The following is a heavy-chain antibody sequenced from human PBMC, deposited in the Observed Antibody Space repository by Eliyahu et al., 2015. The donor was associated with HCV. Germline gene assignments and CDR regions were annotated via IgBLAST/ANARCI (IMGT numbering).Heavy chain of an antibody. CDR3: AKDIAVVVPAATSFDY. Sequence: EVQLVESGGGLVQPGGSLRLSCAASGFTFSXYAMSWVRQAPGKGLEWVSAISGSGGSTYYADSVKGRFTISRDNSKNTLYLQMNSLRAEDTAVYYCAKDIAVVVPAATSFDYWGQGTLVTVSS. J-gene: IGHJ4*02. CDR1: GFTFSXYA. D-gene: IGHD2-2*01. CDR2: ISGSGGST. V-gene: IGHV3-23*04.